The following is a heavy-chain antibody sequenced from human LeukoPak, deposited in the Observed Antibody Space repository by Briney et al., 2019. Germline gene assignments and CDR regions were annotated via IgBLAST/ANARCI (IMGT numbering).Heavy chain of an antibody. CDR3: AREGTYYYDSSGYGSLGY. D-gene: IGHD3-22*01. V-gene: IGHV4-39*07. J-gene: IGHJ4*02. CDR1: GGSISITNYY. Sequence: KPSETLSLNCSVSGGSISITNYYWGWIRQPPGKGLEWIGSIYRSGSTYYNPSLKSRVTISVDTSKNQFSLKLSSVTAADTAVYYCAREGTYYYDSSGYGSLGYWGQGTLVTVSS. CDR2: IYRSGST.